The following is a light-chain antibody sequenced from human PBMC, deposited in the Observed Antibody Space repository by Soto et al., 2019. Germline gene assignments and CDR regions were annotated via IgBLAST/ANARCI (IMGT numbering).Light chain of an antibody. J-gene: IGLJ3*02. Sequence: QAVVTQSSSASASLGSSVKLTCILSSGHNTYIIAWHQQQPGKAPRFLMTLDRSGSYNRGSGVPDRFSGSSSGADRYLTISNLQFEDEGDYYCETWYSNTHKVFGGGTKLTV. CDR1: SGHNTYI. V-gene: IGLV4-60*02. CDR2: LDRSGSY. CDR3: ETWYSNTHKV.